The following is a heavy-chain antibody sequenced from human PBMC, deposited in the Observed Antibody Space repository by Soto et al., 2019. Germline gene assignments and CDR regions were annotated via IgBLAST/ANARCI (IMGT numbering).Heavy chain of an antibody. D-gene: IGHD3-16*01. CDR1: GDSINSDNYD. Sequence: QLQLQESGPGLVKPSETLSLTCSVSGDSINSDNYDWGWIRQPPGKGLEWIGSVYYRGNTYYNPSLTTRVTISLDKSKSQFSLKLNSVTGDDSDVYFCARLGGLATISYYFDYWGQGTRVTVSS. V-gene: IGHV4-39*01. CDR3: ARLGGLATISYYFDY. CDR2: VYYRGNT. J-gene: IGHJ4*02.